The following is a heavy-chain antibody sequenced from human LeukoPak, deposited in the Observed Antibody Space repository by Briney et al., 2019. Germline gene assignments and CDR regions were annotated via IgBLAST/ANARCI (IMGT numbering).Heavy chain of an antibody. CDR1: GFTFSSYG. CDR2: ISGSGGST. J-gene: IGHJ6*03. CDR3: AKDYPPYYYYYMDV. V-gene: IGHV3-23*01. Sequence: PGGTLRLSCAASGFTFSSYGMSWVRQAPGKGLEWVSAISGSGGSTYYADSVKGRFTISRDNSKNTPYLQMNSLRAEDTAVYYCAKDYPPYYYYYMDVWGKGTTVTISS.